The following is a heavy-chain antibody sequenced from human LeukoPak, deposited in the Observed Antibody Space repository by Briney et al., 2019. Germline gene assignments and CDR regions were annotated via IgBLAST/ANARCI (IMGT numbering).Heavy chain of an antibody. CDR3: AKDLDDRN. V-gene: IGHV3-23*01. CDR1: GFTFSRYA. D-gene: IGHD3-16*01. CDR2: ISGSGNST. J-gene: IGHJ4*02. Sequence: GGSLRLSCAASGFTFSRYAKSWVRQAPGKGLDWVSGISGSGNSTYSADSVKGRFTISRDNSKNTLYLQMNGLRAEDTAVYYCAKDLDDRNWGQGTLVTVSS.